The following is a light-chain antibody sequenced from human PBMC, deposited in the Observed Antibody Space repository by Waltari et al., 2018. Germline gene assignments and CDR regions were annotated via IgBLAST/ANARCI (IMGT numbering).Light chain of an antibody. V-gene: IGKV1-39*01. CDR2: GSS. Sequence: DVDMTQSPSSLSASIGDRITITCRASQSIIHYLNWYQQKQGTAPRILITGSSSLRGAVPSSFSGSGAETDFSLTISSLQPEDFATYDCQQTFSSPYTFGQGTKLDI. J-gene: IGKJ2*01. CDR3: QQTFSSPYT. CDR1: QSIIHY.